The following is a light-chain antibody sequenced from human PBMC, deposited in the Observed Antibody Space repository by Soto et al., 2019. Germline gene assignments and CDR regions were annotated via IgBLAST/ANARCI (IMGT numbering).Light chain of an antibody. J-gene: IGLJ1*01. Sequence: QSALTQPASVSGSPGQSITISCTGTNSDVGGYDFVSWYLQHPGKAPKLMIYDVTNRPSGISNRFSGSKSGNTASLTISGLQAEDEADYYCGSYTTRSTAYVFGTGTKVTVL. V-gene: IGLV2-14*01. CDR2: DVT. CDR1: NSDVGGYDF. CDR3: GSYTTRSTAYV.